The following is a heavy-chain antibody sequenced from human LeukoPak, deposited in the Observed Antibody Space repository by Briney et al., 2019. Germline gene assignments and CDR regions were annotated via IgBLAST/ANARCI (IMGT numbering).Heavy chain of an antibody. Sequence: QPGGSLRLSCAASGFTFDTYEMNWVRQAPGKGLEWVSYISSSGSTIYYADSVKGRFTISRDNAKKSLYLQMNSLRAEDTAVYYCARAEYSSSSGGMDVWGQGTTVTVSS. V-gene: IGHV3-48*03. CDR2: ISSSGSTI. CDR1: GFTFDTYE. D-gene: IGHD6-6*01. J-gene: IGHJ6*02. CDR3: ARAEYSSSSGGMDV.